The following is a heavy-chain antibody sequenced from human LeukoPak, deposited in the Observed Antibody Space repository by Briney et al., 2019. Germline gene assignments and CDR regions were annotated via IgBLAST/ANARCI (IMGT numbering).Heavy chain of an antibody. D-gene: IGHD3-16*01. CDR2: INAGNGNT. CDR1: GYTFTSYV. V-gene: IGHV1-3*01. Sequence: VASVKVSCKASGYTFTSYVMHWVRQAPGQRLEWMGWINAGNGNTKYSQKFQGRVIIIRDTSASTAYMELSSLRSEDTAVYYCAREEDYDYVWGSHEYWGQGTLVTVSS. J-gene: IGHJ4*02. CDR3: AREEDYDYVWGSHEY.